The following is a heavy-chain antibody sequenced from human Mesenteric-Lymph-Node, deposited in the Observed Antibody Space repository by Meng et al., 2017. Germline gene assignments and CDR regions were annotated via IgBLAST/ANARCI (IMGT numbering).Heavy chain of an antibody. V-gene: IGHV4-4*02. CDR2: IYHSGST. Sequence: SCPGVVKPWGTRLLTCAVSGGSLSSRNWWSWVRQPSGKGLEWIGEIYHSGSTNYNPSLKSRVTISVDESKNQFSLRLSSVTAADTAVYYCARVGAYCGGDCYHPRWGQGTLVTVSS. CDR1: GGSLSSRNW. CDR3: ARVGAYCGGDCYHPR. J-gene: IGHJ4*02. D-gene: IGHD2-21*02.